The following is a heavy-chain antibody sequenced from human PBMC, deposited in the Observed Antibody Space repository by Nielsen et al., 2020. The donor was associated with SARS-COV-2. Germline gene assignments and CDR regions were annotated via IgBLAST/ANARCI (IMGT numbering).Heavy chain of an antibody. D-gene: IGHD3-10*01. CDR1: GFTFSDYY. CDR2: ISSSSSYT. CDR3: ARTITMVRGVIITGSRYYFDY. J-gene: IGHJ4*02. Sequence: GESLKISCAASGFTFSDYYMSWIRQAPGKGLEWVSYISSSSSYTNYADSVKGRFTISSDNAKNSLYLQMNSLRAEDTAVYYCARTITMVRGVIITGSRYYFDYWGQGTLVTVSS. V-gene: IGHV3-11*03.